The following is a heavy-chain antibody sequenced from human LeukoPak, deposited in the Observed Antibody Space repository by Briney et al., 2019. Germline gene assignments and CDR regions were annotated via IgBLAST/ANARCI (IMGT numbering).Heavy chain of an antibody. Sequence: ASVKVSCKASGYTFTSYYMHWVRQAPGQGLEWMGIINPSGGSTSYAQKFQGRVTMTRDTSTSTVYMELSSLRPEDTAVYYCARGGRAVAGTGGFLDYWGQGTLVTVSS. CDR1: GYTFTSYY. V-gene: IGHV1-46*01. J-gene: IGHJ4*02. D-gene: IGHD6-19*01. CDR3: ARGGRAVAGTGGFLDY. CDR2: INPSGGST.